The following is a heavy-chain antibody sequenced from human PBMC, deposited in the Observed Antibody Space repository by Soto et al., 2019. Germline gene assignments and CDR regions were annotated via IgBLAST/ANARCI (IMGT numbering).Heavy chain of an antibody. CDR3: AIYRVSTAIGGYADY. Sequence: GGSLRLSCAASGFTFSSYAMSWVRQAPGKGLEWVSAISGSGGSTYYADSVKGRFTISRDNSKNTLYLQMNSLRAEDTAVYYCAIYRVSTAIGGYADYWGQGSLVTVSS. J-gene: IGHJ4*02. V-gene: IGHV3-23*01. D-gene: IGHD5-12*01. CDR1: GFTFSSYA. CDR2: ISGSGGST.